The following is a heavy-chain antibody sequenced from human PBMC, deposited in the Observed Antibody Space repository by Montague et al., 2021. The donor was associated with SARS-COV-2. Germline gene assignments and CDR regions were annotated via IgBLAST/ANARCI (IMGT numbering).Heavy chain of an antibody. CDR1: GDSINNVNYF. Sequence: TLSLTCSVFGDSINNVNYFWSWIRQPAGKGLEWIGRVYIRGSTDYNPSLKSRVTMLLDKSANEFTLQVTSVTAADTAVYYCARVSGYGTGSSFNWFDSWGQGLVVTVSA. V-gene: IGHV4-61*02. CDR3: ARVSGYGTGSSFNWFDS. J-gene: IGHJ5*01. CDR2: VYIRGST. D-gene: IGHD3-10*01.